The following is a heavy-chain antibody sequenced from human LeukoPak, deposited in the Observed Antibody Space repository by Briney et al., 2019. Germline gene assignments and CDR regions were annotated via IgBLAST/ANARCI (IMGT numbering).Heavy chain of an antibody. V-gene: IGHV7-4-1*02. CDR1: GYTFTSYA. Sequence: ASVKVSCKASGYTFTSYAMNWVRQAPGQGLEWMGWINTNTGNPTYAQGFTGQFVFSLDTSVSTAYLQISSLKAEDTAVYYRARGNYDFWSGHQGKDAFDIWGQGTMVTVSS. CDR3: ARGNYDFWSGHQGKDAFDI. J-gene: IGHJ3*02. CDR2: INTNTGNP. D-gene: IGHD3-3*01.